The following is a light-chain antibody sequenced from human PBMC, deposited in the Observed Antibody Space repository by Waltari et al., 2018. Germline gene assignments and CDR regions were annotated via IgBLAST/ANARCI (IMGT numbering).Light chain of an antibody. J-gene: IGKJ1*01. CDR2: AAS. CDR3: QQSYSTPRRT. CDR1: QSISSY. V-gene: IGKV1-39*01. Sequence: SPSSLSASVGDRVTITCRASQSISSYLNWYQQKPGKAPKLLIYAASSLQSGVPSRFSGSGSGTDFTLTISSLQPEDFATYYCQQSYSTPRRTFGQGTKVEIK.